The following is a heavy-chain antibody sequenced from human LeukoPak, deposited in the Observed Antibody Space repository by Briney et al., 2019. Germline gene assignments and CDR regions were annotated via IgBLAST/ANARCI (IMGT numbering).Heavy chain of an antibody. J-gene: IGHJ6*02. V-gene: IGHV3-30*04. CDR2: ISYDGSNK. Sequence: GGSLRLSCAASGFTFSSYAMHWVRQAPGKGLEGVAVISYDGSNKYYADSVKGRFTISRDNSKNTLYLQMNSLRAEDTAVYYCARDRPAAGTGSYYYYGMDVWGQGTTVTVSS. D-gene: IGHD1-1*01. CDR1: GFTFSSYA. CDR3: ARDRPAAGTGSYYYYGMDV.